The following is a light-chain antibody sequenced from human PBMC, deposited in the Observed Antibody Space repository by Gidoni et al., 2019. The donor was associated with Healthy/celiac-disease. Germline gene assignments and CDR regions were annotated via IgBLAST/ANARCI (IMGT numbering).Light chain of an antibody. Sequence: DIQLTQSPSFLSASVGDRVTITCRASQGISSYLAWYQQKPGKAPKLLIYAASTLQSGVPSRFSGSGSGTEFTLTISGLQTEDFATYYCQQLNSYPWTFGQGTKVEIK. CDR3: QQLNSYPWT. CDR1: QGISSY. V-gene: IGKV1-9*01. J-gene: IGKJ1*01. CDR2: AAS.